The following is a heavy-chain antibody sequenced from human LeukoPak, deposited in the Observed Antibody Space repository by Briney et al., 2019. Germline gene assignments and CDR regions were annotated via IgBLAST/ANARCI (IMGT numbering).Heavy chain of an antibody. V-gene: IGHV5-51*01. CDR1: GYSFTNYW. J-gene: IGHJ3*02. Sequence: GESLKISCKSSGYSFTNYWTAWVRQLPGKGLEWMGIIYPGDSDTRYSPSFQGQVTISADKSISTAYLQWSSLKASDTAMYYCARPRGARDGYNHAFDIWGQGTMVIVSS. CDR3: ARPRGARDGYNHAFDI. CDR2: IYPGDSDT. D-gene: IGHD5-24*01.